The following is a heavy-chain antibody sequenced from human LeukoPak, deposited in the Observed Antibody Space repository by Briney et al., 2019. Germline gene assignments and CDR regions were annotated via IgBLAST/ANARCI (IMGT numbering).Heavy chain of an antibody. Sequence: SETPSLTCGVSGGSIGDDYWTWIRQPPGQGLEYIGFTHYSGDTDSNPSLKSRVTMSVDASKNEFSLRLKYVTAADTAIYYCSRLVGVNRGSEDYWGQGILVTVSS. D-gene: IGHD4/OR15-4a*01. CDR1: GGSIGDDY. CDR2: THYSGDT. V-gene: IGHV4-59*01. CDR3: SRLVGVNRGSEDY. J-gene: IGHJ4*02.